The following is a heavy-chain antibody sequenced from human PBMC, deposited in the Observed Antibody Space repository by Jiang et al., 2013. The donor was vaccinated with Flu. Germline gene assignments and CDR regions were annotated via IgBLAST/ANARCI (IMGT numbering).Heavy chain of an antibody. CDR2: IYYSGST. CDR1: GGSISSYY. D-gene: IGHD2-15*01. CDR3: ARTLEYCSGGSCYQLFDY. Sequence: ETLSLTCTVSGGSISSYYWSWIRQPPRKGLEWIGYIYYSGSTNYNPSLKSRVTISVDTSKNQFSLKLSSVTAADTAVYYCARTLEYCSGGSCYQLFDYWGQGTLVTVSS. J-gene: IGHJ4*02. V-gene: IGHV4-59*08.